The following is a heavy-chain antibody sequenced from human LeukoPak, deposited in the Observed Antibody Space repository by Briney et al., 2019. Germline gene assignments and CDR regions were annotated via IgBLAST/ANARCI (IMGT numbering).Heavy chain of an antibody. CDR1: GFTLSDYY. D-gene: IGHD3-9*01. CDR3: AVSVRFERVWHYFNN. J-gene: IGHJ4*02. V-gene: IGHV3-11*01. Sequence: GGSLRLSCAASGFTLSDYYMSWIRQAPGKGLEWVSYISSSGSTIYYADSVKGRFAISRDNAKNSLYLQMNSLRAEDTAVYYCAVSVRFERVWHYFNNWGQGTQVTVSS. CDR2: ISSSGSTI.